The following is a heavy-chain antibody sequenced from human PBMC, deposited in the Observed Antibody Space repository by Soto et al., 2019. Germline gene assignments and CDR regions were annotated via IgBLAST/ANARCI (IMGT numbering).Heavy chain of an antibody. D-gene: IGHD6-13*01. CDR1: GFTFSDYY. CDR2: ITSSTSHT. V-gene: IGHV3-11*05. J-gene: IGHJ4*02. Sequence: QVQLVESGGGLVKPGGSLRLSCAVSGFTFSDYYMTWIRQAPGKGLEWVSYITSSTSHTNYADSVKGRFTISRDNAKNSMFLQMHSLRAEDTGVYYCARGRGAAADYFDFWGQGTLVTVSS. CDR3: ARGRGAAADYFDF.